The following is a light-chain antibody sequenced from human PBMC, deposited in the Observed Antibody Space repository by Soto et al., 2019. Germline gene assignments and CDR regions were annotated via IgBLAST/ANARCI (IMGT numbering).Light chain of an antibody. Sequence: QSALTQPPSVSGAPGQRVTISCTGSSSNIGARYDVHWYQCLPGTAPKLLIYGNINRPSGVPDRFSGSKSGTSASLAITGLQGYDEGYYFRQAFYRSLRNPIFGGGTKVTVL. V-gene: IGLV1-40*01. CDR1: SSNIGARYD. J-gene: IGLJ2*01. CDR3: QAFYRSLRNPI. CDR2: GNI.